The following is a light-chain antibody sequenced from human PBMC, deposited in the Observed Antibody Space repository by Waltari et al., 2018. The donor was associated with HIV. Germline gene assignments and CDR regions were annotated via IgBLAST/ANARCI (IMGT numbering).Light chain of an antibody. CDR2: GDY. Sequence: QSVLTQPPSVSGAPGQRVTISCSGSSSNIGANHDVHWYQQLPGTAPNILIYGDYLRPSGVPDRFSGSKAGTSAFLAITGLQPEDEADYFCQSYDTSLGAFYVFGTGTKVTVL. CDR3: QSYDTSLGAFYV. CDR1: SSNIGANHD. V-gene: IGLV1-40*01. J-gene: IGLJ1*01.